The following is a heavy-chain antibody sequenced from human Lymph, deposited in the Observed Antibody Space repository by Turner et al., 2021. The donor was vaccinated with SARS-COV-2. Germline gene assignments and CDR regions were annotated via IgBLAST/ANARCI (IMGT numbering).Heavy chain of an antibody. V-gene: IGHV3-9*01. CDR1: GFTFDEYV. CDR2: ISWNSGSI. CDR3: AKGRRFGMDV. Sequence: EVQLVESGGGLVQPGSSLSLSCAASGFTFDEYVMHWVRQAPGKGLEWVSGISWNSGSIGYADSVKGRFTISRDNAKNSLYLQMNSLRAEDTALYYCAKGRRFGMDVWGQGTTVTVSS. J-gene: IGHJ6*02.